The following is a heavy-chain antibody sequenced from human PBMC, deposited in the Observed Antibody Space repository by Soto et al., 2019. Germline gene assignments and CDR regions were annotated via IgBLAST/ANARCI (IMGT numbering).Heavy chain of an antibody. CDR2: IYYSGST. J-gene: IGHJ6*02. Sequence: PWETLSLTCTVSGGSVSSGSYYWSWIRQPPGKGLEWIGYIYYSGSTNYNPSLKSRVTISVDTSKNQFSLKLSSVTAADTAVYYCARDHRITIFGVAHHYYYGMDVWGQGTTVTVSS. D-gene: IGHD3-3*01. V-gene: IGHV4-61*01. CDR3: ARDHRITIFGVAHHYYYGMDV. CDR1: GGSVSSGSYY.